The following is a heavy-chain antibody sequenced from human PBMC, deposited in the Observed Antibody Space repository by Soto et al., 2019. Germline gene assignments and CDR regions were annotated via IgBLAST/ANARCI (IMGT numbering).Heavy chain of an antibody. J-gene: IGHJ6*03. Sequence: SETLSLTCTVSGGSISSGGYYWSWFRQHPGKGLEWIGYSYYSGSTYYNPSLKSRVTISVDTSKNQFTLKLSSVTAADTAVYYCARRGSSDYYYYYMDVRGKRSTVTVSS. CDR3: ARRGSSDYYYYYMDV. CDR2: SYYSGST. V-gene: IGHV4-31*03. D-gene: IGHD6-6*01. CDR1: GGSISSGGYY.